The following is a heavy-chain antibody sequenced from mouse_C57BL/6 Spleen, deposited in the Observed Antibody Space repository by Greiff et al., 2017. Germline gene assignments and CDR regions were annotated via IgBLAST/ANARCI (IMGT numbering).Heavy chain of an antibody. V-gene: IGHV1-80*01. J-gene: IGHJ2*01. CDR3: AREKYDYGAPHFDY. CDR2: IYPGDGDT. Sequence: VQLVESGAELVKPGASVKISCKASGYAFSSYWMNWVKQRPGKGLEWIGQIYPGDGDTNYNGKFKGKATLTAAKSSRTAYLQLSSLTSEDSAVYFCAREKYDYGAPHFDYWGQGTTLTVSS. CDR1: GYAFSSYW. D-gene: IGHD2-4*01.